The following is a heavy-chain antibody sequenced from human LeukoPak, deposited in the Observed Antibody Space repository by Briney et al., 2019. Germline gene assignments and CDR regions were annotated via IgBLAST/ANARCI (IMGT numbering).Heavy chain of an antibody. CDR1: GGSTSSYY. CDR2: IYYTGST. D-gene: IGHD3-22*01. J-gene: IGHJ5*02. CDR3: ARGHSSGYNWFDP. Sequence: PSETLSLTCTVSGGSTSSYYWTWIRQPPGKGLEWIGYIYYTGSTNYNPSLQSRVTISIHTSKNQFSLKLSSVTAADTAVYYCARGHSSGYNWFDPWGQGTLVTVSS. V-gene: IGHV4-59*01.